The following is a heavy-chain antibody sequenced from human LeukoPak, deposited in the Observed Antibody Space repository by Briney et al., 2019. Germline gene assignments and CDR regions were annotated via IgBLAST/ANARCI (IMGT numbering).Heavy chain of an antibody. CDR2: IYYTGST. Sequence: PSETLSLTCTVSGGSVSRGSHYWSWIRQPPGKGLEWVAYIYYTGSTNYNPSLKSRVTISVDTSKNQFALKLGSVTAEDTAVYYCATAGGSGQNYYFDYWGQGTLVSVSS. CDR1: GGSVSRGSHY. CDR3: ATAGGSGQNYYFDY. J-gene: IGHJ4*02. D-gene: IGHD3-10*01. V-gene: IGHV4-61*01.